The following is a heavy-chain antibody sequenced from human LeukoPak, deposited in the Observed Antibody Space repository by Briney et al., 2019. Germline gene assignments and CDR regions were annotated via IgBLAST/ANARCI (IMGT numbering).Heavy chain of an antibody. CDR2: ISAYNGNT. Sequence: GASVKVSCKASGYTFTSYGISWVRQAPGQGLEWMGWISAYNGNTNYAQKLQGRVTMTTDTSTSTAYMELRSLRSDDTAVYYCARNYDILTGYYMPVPDYWGQGTLVTVSS. CDR1: GYTFTSYG. J-gene: IGHJ4*02. D-gene: IGHD3-9*01. CDR3: ARNYDILTGYYMPVPDY. V-gene: IGHV1-18*01.